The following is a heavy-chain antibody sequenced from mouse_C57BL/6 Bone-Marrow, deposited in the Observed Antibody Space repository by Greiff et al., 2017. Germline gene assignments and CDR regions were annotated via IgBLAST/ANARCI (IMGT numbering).Heavy chain of an antibody. J-gene: IGHJ1*03. D-gene: IGHD5-1*01. Sequence: QVQLQQSGPELVKPGASVKLSCKASGYTFTSSDINWVKQRPGQGLEWIGWIYPSDGSTTYNAKFKGKATLTVDTSSSTAYWELHSLPSADSAVYVCARSGEYAYFEGWGTGTTVTVSS. V-gene: IGHV1-85*01. CDR2: IYPSDGST. CDR3: ARSGEYAYFEG. CDR1: GYTFTSSD.